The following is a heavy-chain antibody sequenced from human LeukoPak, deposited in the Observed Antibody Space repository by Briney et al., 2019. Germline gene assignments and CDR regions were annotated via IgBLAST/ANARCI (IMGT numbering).Heavy chain of an antibody. D-gene: IGHD3-3*01. J-gene: IGHJ5*02. V-gene: IGHV1-8*03. Sequence: ASVKVSCKASGYTFTGYYMHWVRQAPGQGLEWMGWMNPNSGNTGYAQKFQGRVTITRNTSISTAYMELSSLRSEDTAVYYCARGGITIFGVAPPEYKNNWFDPWGQGTLVTVSS. CDR1: GYTFTGYY. CDR3: ARGGITIFGVAPPEYKNNWFDP. CDR2: MNPNSGNT.